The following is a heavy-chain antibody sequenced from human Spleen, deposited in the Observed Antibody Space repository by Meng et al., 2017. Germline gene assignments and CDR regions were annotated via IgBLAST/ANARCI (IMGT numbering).Heavy chain of an antibody. V-gene: IGHV4-39*07. CDR2: IYHSGST. CDR3: ARDEDISAAGKLFGDY. D-gene: IGHD6-13*01. J-gene: IGHJ4*02. Sequence: SETLSLTCTVSGGSISSSSYYWGWIRQSPGNGLEWIGNIYHSGSTHYNPSLESRVTISVGTSKNQLSLKVRSVTAADTAVYYCARDEDISAAGKLFGDYWGQGTLVTVSS. CDR1: GGSISSSSYY.